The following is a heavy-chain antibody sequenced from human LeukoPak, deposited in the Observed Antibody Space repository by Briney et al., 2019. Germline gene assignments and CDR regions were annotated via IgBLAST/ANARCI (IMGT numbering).Heavy chain of an antibody. J-gene: IGHJ4*02. V-gene: IGHV4-59*01. CDR1: GGSISSYY. D-gene: IGHD3-22*01. CDR3: ARYYYDSSGHPTIDY. CDR2: IYYSGST. Sequence: PSETLSLTCTVSGGSISSYYWSWIRQPPGKGLEWIGYIYYSGSTNHNPSLKSRVTISVDTSKNQFSLKLSSVTAADTAVYYCARYYYDSSGHPTIDYWGQGTLVTVSS.